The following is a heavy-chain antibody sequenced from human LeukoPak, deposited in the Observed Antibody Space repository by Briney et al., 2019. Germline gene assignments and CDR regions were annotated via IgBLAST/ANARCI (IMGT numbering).Heavy chain of an antibody. D-gene: IGHD3-10*01. CDR3: AKAGTYYYGSGSYYNPLSLRYGMDV. CDR1: GYTLTEFS. J-gene: IGHJ6*02. CDR2: FDPEDGET. V-gene: IGHV1-24*01. Sequence: GASVKVSCKVSGYTLTEFSMHWVRQAPGKGLEWMGRFDPEDGETIYAQKFQGRVTMTEDTSTDTTYMELSSLRAEDTAVYYCAKAGTYYYGSGSYYNPLSLRYGMDVWGQGTTVTVSS.